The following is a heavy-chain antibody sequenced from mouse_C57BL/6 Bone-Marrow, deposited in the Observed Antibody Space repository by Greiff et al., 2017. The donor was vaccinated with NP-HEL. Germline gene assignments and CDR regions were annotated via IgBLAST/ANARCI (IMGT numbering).Heavy chain of an antibody. Sequence: EVKLVESGGDLVKPGGSLKLSCAASGFTFSSYGMSWVRQTPDKRLEWVATISSGGSYTYYPDSVKGRFTISRDNAKNTLYLQMSSLKSEDTAMYYCARIYYGNDYWGQGTSVTVSS. V-gene: IGHV5-6*01. CDR1: GFTFSSYG. CDR2: ISSGGSYT. J-gene: IGHJ4*01. CDR3: ARIYYGNDY.